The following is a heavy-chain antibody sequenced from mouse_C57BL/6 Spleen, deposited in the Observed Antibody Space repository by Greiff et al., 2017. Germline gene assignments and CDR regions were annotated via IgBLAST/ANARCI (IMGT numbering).Heavy chain of an antibody. D-gene: IGHD2-5*01. CDR2: IDPANGNT. CDR3: ARSNYQTWYAY. J-gene: IGHJ3*01. CDR1: GFNIKNTY. Sequence: VQLQQSVAELVRPGASVKLSCTASGFNIKNTYMHWVKQRPDQGLEWLGRIDPANGNTKYAPKLKGKGTITGDTATNTAYLQLSSLTSEDTAIYYCARSNYQTWYAYWGQGTLVTVSA. V-gene: IGHV14-3*01.